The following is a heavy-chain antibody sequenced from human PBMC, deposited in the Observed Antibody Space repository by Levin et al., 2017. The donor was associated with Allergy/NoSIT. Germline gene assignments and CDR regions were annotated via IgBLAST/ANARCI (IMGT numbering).Heavy chain of an antibody. Sequence: GESLKISCTASGFTFSSNWMNWVRQAPGKGLEWVARIKEDGSEQYYVDSVKGRFTISRDNAKSSLYLEMNSLRGDDTAMYYCARGGSGWFHWGQGTLVSVSS. CDR3: ARGGSGWFH. CDR2: IKEDGSEQ. V-gene: IGHV3-7*01. J-gene: IGHJ4*02. D-gene: IGHD6-19*01. CDR1: GFTFSSNW.